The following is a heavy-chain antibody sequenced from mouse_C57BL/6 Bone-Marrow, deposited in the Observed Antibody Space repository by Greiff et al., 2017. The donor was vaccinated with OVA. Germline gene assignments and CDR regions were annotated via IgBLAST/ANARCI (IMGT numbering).Heavy chain of an antibody. Sequence: GGGLVQPKGSLKLSCAASGFRFNTYAMNWVRQAPGKGLEWVARIRSKSNNYATYYADSVKDRFTISRDDSESMLYLQMNNLKTEDTAMYYCVRHRWSYYYAMDYWGQGTSVTVSS. CDR3: VRHRWSYYYAMDY. CDR1: GFRFNTYA. J-gene: IGHJ4*01. V-gene: IGHV10-1*01. CDR2: IRSKSNNYAT. D-gene: IGHD2-3*01.